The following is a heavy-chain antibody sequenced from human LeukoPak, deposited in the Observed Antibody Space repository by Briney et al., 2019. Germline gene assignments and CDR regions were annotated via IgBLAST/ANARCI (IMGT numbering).Heavy chain of an antibody. Sequence: GGSLRLSCAASGFTVTNNYMSWVRQAPGKGLEWVSVIYAGGTTSYADSVKGRFTISRDNAKNSLYLQMNSLRAEDTAVYYCARDLRAAAGRWFDPWGQGTLVTVSS. J-gene: IGHJ5*02. CDR1: GFTVTNNY. CDR2: IYAGGTT. CDR3: ARDLRAAAGRWFDP. D-gene: IGHD6-13*01. V-gene: IGHV3-66*01.